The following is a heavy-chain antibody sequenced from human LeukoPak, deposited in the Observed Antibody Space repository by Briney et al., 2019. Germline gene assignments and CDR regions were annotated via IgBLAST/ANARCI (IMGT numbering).Heavy chain of an antibody. CDR3: ATGRSIRYFDC. Sequence: SETLSLTCTVSGGSISSHYWSWVRQPPGKGLEWIGYTHYSGSTNYNPSLKSRVTISVDTSKSQFSLKLTSATAADTAVYYCATGRSIRYFDCWGQGTLLTVSS. CDR2: THYSGST. J-gene: IGHJ4*02. V-gene: IGHV4-59*08. CDR1: GGSISSHY. D-gene: IGHD3-9*01.